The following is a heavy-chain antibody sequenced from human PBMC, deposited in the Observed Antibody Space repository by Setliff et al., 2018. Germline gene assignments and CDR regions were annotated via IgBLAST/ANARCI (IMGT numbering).Heavy chain of an antibody. CDR1: GGSFSGYY. CDR3: ARGRNVAARLFDS. CDR2: INHSGST. V-gene: IGHV4-34*01. D-gene: IGHD6-6*01. Sequence: SETLSLTCAVYGGSFSGYYWSWIRQPPGKGLEWIGEINHSGSTNYNPSLKSRVTISVDTSKNQFSLNLSSATATDTAVYFCARGRNVAARLFDSWGQGTLVIVSS. J-gene: IGHJ4*02.